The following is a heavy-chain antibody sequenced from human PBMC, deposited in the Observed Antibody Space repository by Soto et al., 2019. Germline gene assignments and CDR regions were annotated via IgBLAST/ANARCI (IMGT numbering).Heavy chain of an antibody. CDR1: GFTFSNSG. Sequence: QVQLVESGGGVVQPGTSLRLSCAASGFTFSNSGMHWVRQAPGKGLEWVAVIWYDGSNNHYADSVKGRFTISRDNSKNTLYLQMNSLRAEDTAAYYCVRDRGQSNWNGWVYWGQGTLVTVSS. J-gene: IGHJ4*02. CDR2: IWYDGSNN. D-gene: IGHD1-20*01. V-gene: IGHV3-33*01. CDR3: VRDRGQSNWNGWVY.